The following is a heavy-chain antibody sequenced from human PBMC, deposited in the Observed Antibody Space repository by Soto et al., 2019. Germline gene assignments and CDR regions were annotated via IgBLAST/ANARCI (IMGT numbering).Heavy chain of an antibody. V-gene: IGHV1-18*01. Sequence: QVQLVQSGAEVKKPGASVKVSCKASGYTFTTYGISWVRQAPGQGLEWMGWISASNGNTYYGQKFQGRVNMTTGSLTSTAYMELSSLTSVDAAVYYCARALPYSSSGDAWGRGTLVTVSS. D-gene: IGHD6-13*01. J-gene: IGHJ5*02. CDR3: ARALPYSSSGDA. CDR1: GYTFTTYG. CDR2: ISASNGNT.